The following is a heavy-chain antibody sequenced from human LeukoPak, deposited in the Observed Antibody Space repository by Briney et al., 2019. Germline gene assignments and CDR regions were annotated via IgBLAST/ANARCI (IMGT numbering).Heavy chain of an antibody. Sequence: PPETLSLTCSVSGDSVSRSDSYWDWIRQPPGKGLEWIGTIYYSGRTYYSPSLKSRVTMSADPSNNQFSLTLRPVTAADTAVYYCARRRYYDGSGYLEWGQGTLLSVSS. CDR3: ARRRYYDGSGYLE. J-gene: IGHJ1*01. V-gene: IGHV4-39*01. CDR1: GDSVSRSDSY. CDR2: IYYSGRT. D-gene: IGHD3-22*01.